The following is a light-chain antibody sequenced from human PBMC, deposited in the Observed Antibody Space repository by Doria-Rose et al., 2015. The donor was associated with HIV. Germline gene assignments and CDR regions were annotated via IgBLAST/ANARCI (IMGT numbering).Light chain of an antibody. J-gene: IGKJ1*01. CDR2: DGS. CDR1: QSFSNTY. V-gene: IGKV3-20*01. CDR3: HQYGTSWT. Sequence: TQSPGTLSLSPGERATLSCRASQSFSNTYLAWYQQKPGQAPSLLIYDGSTRATGIPDRFSASGSGTDFTLTINRLEPEDFALYYCHQYGTSWTFGQWTKVEI.